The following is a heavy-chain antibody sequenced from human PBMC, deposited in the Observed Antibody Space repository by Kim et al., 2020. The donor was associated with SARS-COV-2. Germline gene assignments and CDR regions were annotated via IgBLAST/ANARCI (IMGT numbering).Heavy chain of an antibody. Sequence: SETLSLTCTVSGGSITSYYWSWIRQPPGKGLEWIGFIYYTGNTNHNPSLKSRVTISVDTSKNQLSLRLSSVTAADTAVYYCARDRRDAYNFLDVFDIWG. J-gene: IGHJ3*02. D-gene: IGHD3-3*01. V-gene: IGHV4-59*01. CDR3: ARDRRDAYNFLDVFDI. CDR2: IYYTGNT. CDR1: GGSITSYY.